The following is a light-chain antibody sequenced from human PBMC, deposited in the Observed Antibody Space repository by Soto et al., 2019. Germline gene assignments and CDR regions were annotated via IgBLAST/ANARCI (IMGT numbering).Light chain of an antibody. CDR1: SSNIGTGYD. CDR2: GNT. V-gene: IGLV1-40*01. CDR3: QSYDSSLSGLWV. J-gene: IGLJ3*02. Sequence: QSVLTQPPSVSGAPGQRVTIYCAGSSSNIGTGYDVHWYQQLPGTAPKLLIYGNTNRPSGVPDRFSGSKSGTSASLAITGLQAEDEADYSCQSYDSSLSGLWVFGGGTKLTVL.